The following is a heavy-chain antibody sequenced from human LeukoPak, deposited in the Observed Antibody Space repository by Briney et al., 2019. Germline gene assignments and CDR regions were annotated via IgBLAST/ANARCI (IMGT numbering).Heavy chain of an antibody. J-gene: IGHJ5*02. CDR1: GFIFSNYG. CDR3: AMSWEA. CDR2: ITRGSPYI. Sequence: GGSLRLSCVASGFIFSNYGMHWVRQAPGRGLGWVSSITRGSPYIYYADSMKGRFTISRDNAKNSLYLQMNSLRAEDTAVYYCAMSWEAWGQGTLVTVSS. D-gene: IGHD1-26*01. V-gene: IGHV3-21*01.